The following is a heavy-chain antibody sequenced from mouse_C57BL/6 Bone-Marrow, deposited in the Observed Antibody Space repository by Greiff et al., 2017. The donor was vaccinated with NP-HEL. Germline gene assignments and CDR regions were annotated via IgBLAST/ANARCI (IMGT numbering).Heavy chain of an antibody. Sequence: VQLQQSGPVLVKPGASVKMSCKASGYTFTDYYMNWVKQSHGKSLEWIGVINPYNGGTSYNQKFKGKATLTVDKSSSTAYMELNSLTSEDSAVYYCARGGILLRFYYFDYWGQGTTLTVSS. J-gene: IGHJ2*01. V-gene: IGHV1-19*01. CDR2: INPYNGGT. CDR3: ARGGILLRFYYFDY. D-gene: IGHD1-1*01. CDR1: GYTFTDYY.